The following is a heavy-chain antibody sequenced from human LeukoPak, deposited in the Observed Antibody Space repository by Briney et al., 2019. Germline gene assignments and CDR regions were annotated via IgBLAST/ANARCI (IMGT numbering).Heavy chain of an antibody. D-gene: IGHD3-22*01. CDR1: GFTFSDYY. V-gene: IGHV3-11*04. CDR2: ISSSGNII. Sequence: GGSLRLSCAASGFTFSDYYMSWIRQAPGKGLEWVSYISSSGNIIYYADSVKGRFTISRDNAKNSLYLQMNSLRAEDTAVYYCARKPNYYDSSGYRDDAFDIWGQGTMVTVSS. J-gene: IGHJ3*02. CDR3: ARKPNYYDSSGYRDDAFDI.